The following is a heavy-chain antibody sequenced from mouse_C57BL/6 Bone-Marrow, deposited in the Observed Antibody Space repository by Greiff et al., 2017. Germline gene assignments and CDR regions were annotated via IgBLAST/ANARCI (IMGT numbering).Heavy chain of an antibody. V-gene: IGHV1-59*01. CDR1: GYTFTSYW. CDR2: IDPSDSYT. J-gene: IGHJ2*01. CDR3: ARPSPYYSNLPYYFDY. D-gene: IGHD2-5*01. Sequence: QVQLQQPGAELVRPGTSVKLSCKASGYTFTSYWMHWVKQRPGQGLEWIGVIDPSDSYTNYNQKFKGKATLTVDTSSSTAYMQLSSLTSEDSAVYYCARPSPYYSNLPYYFDYWGQGTTLTVSS.